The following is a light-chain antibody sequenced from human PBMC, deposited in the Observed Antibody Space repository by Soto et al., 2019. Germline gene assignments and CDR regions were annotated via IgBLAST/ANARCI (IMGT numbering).Light chain of an antibody. J-gene: IGKJ1*01. CDR2: KAS. CDR3: QQSYRTRP. CDR1: QSISSW. Sequence: DIQVTQSPYTLSASVGDRVTITCRASQSISSWLAWYQQKPGKAPKLLIYKASSLESGVPSRFSGSGSGTEFTLTISSLQPDDFATYYCQQSYRTRPFSHGTKVDIK. V-gene: IGKV1-5*03.